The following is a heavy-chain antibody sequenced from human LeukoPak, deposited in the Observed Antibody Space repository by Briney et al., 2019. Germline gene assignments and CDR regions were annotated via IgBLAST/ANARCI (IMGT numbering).Heavy chain of an antibody. CDR3: ARGLMIVVVNGPSL. Sequence: PGGSLRLSCAASGFTFSSYAMHWVRQAPGKGLEWVAVISYDGSNKYYADSVKGRFTISRDNSKNTLYLQMNSLRAEDTAVYYCARGLMIVVVNGPSLWGQGTLVTVSS. D-gene: IGHD3-22*01. J-gene: IGHJ4*02. V-gene: IGHV3-30*04. CDR1: GFTFSSYA. CDR2: ISYDGSNK.